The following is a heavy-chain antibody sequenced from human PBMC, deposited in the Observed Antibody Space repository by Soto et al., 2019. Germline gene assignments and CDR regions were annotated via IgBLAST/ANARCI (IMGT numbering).Heavy chain of an antibody. CDR1: GITISNYP. V-gene: IGHV3-23*01. Sequence: EVQLLESGGGLVQPGGSLRLSCAASGITISNYPMSWVRQAPGKGLDWVSGISGSGDRTYYADSAKGRFSISKDISKNSLSMQLDSLGVEDTAVYFCVNDDGGYPSTAQHWGQGTLVTVSS. CDR2: ISGSGDRT. CDR3: VNDDGGYPSTAQH. J-gene: IGHJ1*01. D-gene: IGHD3-22*01.